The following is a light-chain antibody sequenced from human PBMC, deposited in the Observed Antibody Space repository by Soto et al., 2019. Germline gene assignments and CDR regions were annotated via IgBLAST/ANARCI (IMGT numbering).Light chain of an antibody. Sequence: QSVLTQPPSAYGTPGQRVTISCSGSSSNIGSNTVNWYQQLPGPAPKLLIYSNNQRPSGVPDRFSGSKSGTSASLAISGLQSEDEADYYCAAWDDSLNGPVFGGGTKLTVL. CDR1: SSNIGSNT. CDR3: AAWDDSLNGPV. V-gene: IGLV1-44*01. J-gene: IGLJ2*01. CDR2: SNN.